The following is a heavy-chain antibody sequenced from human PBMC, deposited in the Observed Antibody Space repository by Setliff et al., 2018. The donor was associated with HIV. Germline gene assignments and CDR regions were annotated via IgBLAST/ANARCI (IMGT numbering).Heavy chain of an antibody. CDR2: ISSSSSYI. CDR3: AKDRFSDSSAPGDAFDV. Sequence: GGSLRLSCAASGFTFSSYSMNWVRQAPGKGLEWVSSISSSSSYIYYADFVEGRFTVSRDNSKNTLYLQLNGLRAEDTAVYYCAKDRFSDSSAPGDAFDVWGVGTLVTVSS. J-gene: IGHJ3*01. CDR1: GFTFSSYS. V-gene: IGHV3-21*04. D-gene: IGHD3-22*01.